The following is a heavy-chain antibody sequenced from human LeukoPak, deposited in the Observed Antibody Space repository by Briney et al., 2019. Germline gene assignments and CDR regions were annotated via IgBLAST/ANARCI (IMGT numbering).Heavy chain of an antibody. CDR1: GFTFSSYE. J-gene: IGHJ4*02. D-gene: IGHD5-18*01. CDR3: ARDRGSYGLDY. Sequence: GGSLRLSCAASGFTFSSYEMNWVRQAPGKGLEWVSYISSSGSTIYYADSVKGRFTISRDNAKNSLYLQMNSLRAEDTAVYYCARDRGSYGLDYWGQGTLVTVSS. CDR2: ISSSGSTI. V-gene: IGHV3-48*03.